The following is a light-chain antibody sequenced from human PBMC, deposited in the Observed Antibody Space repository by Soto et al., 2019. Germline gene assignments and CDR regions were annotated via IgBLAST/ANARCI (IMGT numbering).Light chain of an antibody. V-gene: IGLV1-40*01. Sequence: QLVLTQPPSVSGAPGQRVTISCTGSTSNIGAGYDVYWYQQLPGTAPKLLIYGNSNRPSGVPDRFSGSKSGTSASLAITRLQAEDEADYYCQSYDSSLSGSVFGGGTKLTVL. CDR3: QSYDSSLSGSV. CDR2: GNS. J-gene: IGLJ2*01. CDR1: TSNIGAGYD.